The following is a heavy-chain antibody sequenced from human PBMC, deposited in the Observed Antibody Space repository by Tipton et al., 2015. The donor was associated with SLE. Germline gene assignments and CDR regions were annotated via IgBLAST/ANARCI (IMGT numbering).Heavy chain of an antibody. J-gene: IGHJ4*02. CDR1: GFTFSSYA. CDR3: AKDRGTSSITARFDY. D-gene: IGHD6-6*01. V-gene: IGHV3-23*01. Sequence: GSLRLSCAASGFTFSSYAMSWVRQAPGKGLEWVSAISGSGGSTYYADSVKGRFTISRDNSKNTLYLQMNSLGAEDTAVYYCAKDRGTSSITARFDYWGQGTLVTVSS. CDR2: ISGSGGST.